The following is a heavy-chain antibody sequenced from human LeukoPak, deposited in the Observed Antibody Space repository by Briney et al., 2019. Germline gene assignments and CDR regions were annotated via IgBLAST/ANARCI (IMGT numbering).Heavy chain of an antibody. CDR3: ARYSSVPYGMDV. CDR1: GFTFSDYY. D-gene: IGHD2-21*01. V-gene: IGHV3-11*03. J-gene: IGHJ6*02. Sequence: PGGSLRLSCAASGFTFSDYYMSWIRQAPGKGLEWVLYISSSSSYTNYADSVKGRFTISRDNAKNSLYLQMNSLRADDTAVYYCARYSSVPYGMDVWGQGTTVTVSS. CDR2: ISSSSSYT.